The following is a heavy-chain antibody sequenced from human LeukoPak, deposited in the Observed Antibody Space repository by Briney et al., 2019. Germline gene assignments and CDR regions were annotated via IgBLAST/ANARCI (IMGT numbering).Heavy chain of an antibody. CDR3: ARGRAHGADY. V-gene: IGHV4-59*01. D-gene: IGHD3-10*01. Sequence: SETLSLTCTVSGGSISSYYRSWIRQPPGKGLEWIGYIYYSGSTNYNPSLKSRVTISVDTSKNQFSLKLSSVTAADTAVYYCARGRAHGADYWGQGTLVTVSS. CDR1: GGSISSYY. J-gene: IGHJ4*02. CDR2: IYYSGST.